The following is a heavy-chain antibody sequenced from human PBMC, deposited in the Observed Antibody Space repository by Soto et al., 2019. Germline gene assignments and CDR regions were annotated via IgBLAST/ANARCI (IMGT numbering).Heavy chain of an antibody. Sequence: EVQLVESGGGLVQPGRSLRLSCAASGFTFDDYAMHWVRQAPGKGLEWVSGISWNSGSIGYADSVKGRFTISRDNAKNSLYLQMNSLRAEDTALDYCAKDSPSKLLWFGEFDYWGQGTLVTVSS. CDR3: AKDSPSKLLWFGEFDY. CDR2: ISWNSGSI. J-gene: IGHJ4*02. CDR1: GFTFDDYA. D-gene: IGHD3-10*01. V-gene: IGHV3-9*01.